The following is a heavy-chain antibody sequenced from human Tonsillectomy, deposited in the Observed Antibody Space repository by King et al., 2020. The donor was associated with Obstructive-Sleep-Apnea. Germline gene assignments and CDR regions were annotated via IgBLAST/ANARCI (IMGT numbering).Heavy chain of an antibody. V-gene: IGHV3-30*04. CDR2: ISYDGSNK. CDR3: ARVKEQWLVREVYFQH. J-gene: IGHJ1*01. D-gene: IGHD6-19*01. Sequence: VQLVESGGGVVQPGRSLRLSCAASGFTFSSYAMHWVRQAPGKGLEWVAVISYDGSNKYYADSVKGRFTISRDNSKNTLYLQMNSLRAEDTGVYYCARVKEQWLVREVYFQHWGQGTLVTVSS. CDR1: GFTFSSYA.